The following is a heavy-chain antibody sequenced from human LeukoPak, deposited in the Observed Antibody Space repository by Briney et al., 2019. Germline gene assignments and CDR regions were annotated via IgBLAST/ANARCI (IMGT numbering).Heavy chain of an antibody. CDR3: ARDLGVTTVY. Sequence: ASVKVSCKASGYTFTSYTMHWVRQAPGQRLEWMGWINTGNGNTKYSQEFQGRVTITRDTSASTAYMELSSLRSEDTAVYYCARDLGVTTVYWGQGTLVTVSS. CDR1: GYTFTSYT. D-gene: IGHD4-17*01. CDR2: INTGNGNT. V-gene: IGHV1-3*03. J-gene: IGHJ4*02.